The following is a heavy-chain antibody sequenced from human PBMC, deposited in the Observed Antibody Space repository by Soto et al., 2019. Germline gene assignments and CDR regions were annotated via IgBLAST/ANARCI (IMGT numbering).Heavy chain of an antibody. Sequence: PSETLSITCTVSGGSISSYYWSWIRQPPGKGLEWIGYIFYSGSTNYNPSLKSRVTISVDTSKNQFSLRLSSVTAADTAAYYCARAHTIFGVVTTYGVDVWGQGTTVTISS. D-gene: IGHD3-3*01. V-gene: IGHV4-59*01. CDR1: GGSISSYY. CDR2: IFYSGST. CDR3: ARAHTIFGVVTTYGVDV. J-gene: IGHJ6*02.